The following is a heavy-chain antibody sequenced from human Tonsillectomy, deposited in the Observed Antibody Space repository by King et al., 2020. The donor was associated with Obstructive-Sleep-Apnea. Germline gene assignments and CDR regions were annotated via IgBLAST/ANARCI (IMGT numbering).Heavy chain of an antibody. D-gene: IGHD3-22*01. V-gene: IGHV3-7*03. CDR3: ARDKRAYYYDSSGYYGY. J-gene: IGHJ4*02. CDR2: IKQDGSDK. Sequence: VQLVESGGGLVQPGGSLRLSCAASGFTFSAYWMSWVRQAPGKGLEWVTNIKQDGSDKYYVDSVKGRFTISRDNTKTSLYLQMNSLRAEDTAVYYCARDKRAYYYDSSGYYGYWGQGTLVTVSS. CDR1: GFTFSAYW.